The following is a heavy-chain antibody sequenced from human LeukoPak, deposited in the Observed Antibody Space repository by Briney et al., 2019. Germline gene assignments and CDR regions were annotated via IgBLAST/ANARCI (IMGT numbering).Heavy chain of an antibody. CDR1: GYTFTGYY. V-gene: IGHV1-2*02. CDR3: AREVYIAAAGPGFDY. J-gene: IGHJ4*02. CDR2: INPNSGGT. D-gene: IGHD6-13*01. Sequence: GASVKVSCKASGYTFTGYYMHWVRQAPGQGLEWMGWINPNSGGTNYAQKFQGRVTMTRDTSIGTAYMELSRLRSDDTAVYYCAREVYIAAAGPGFDYWGQGTLVTVSS.